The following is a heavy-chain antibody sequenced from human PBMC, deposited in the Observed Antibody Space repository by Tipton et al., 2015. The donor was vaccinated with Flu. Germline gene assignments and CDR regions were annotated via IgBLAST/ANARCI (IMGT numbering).Heavy chain of an antibody. D-gene: IGHD2-21*02. Sequence: GSLRLSCAASGFTVNSNYMSWVRQAPGKGLEWVSIIYSDGSTYYADSVKGRFIISRDSSKNTVFLQTDSLRVEDTAVYYCARSPLPSDWPCYFDYWGRGTLVTVSS. J-gene: IGHJ4*02. CDR3: ARSPLPSDWPCYFDY. CDR1: GFTVNSNY. V-gene: IGHV3-53*01. CDR2: IYSDGST.